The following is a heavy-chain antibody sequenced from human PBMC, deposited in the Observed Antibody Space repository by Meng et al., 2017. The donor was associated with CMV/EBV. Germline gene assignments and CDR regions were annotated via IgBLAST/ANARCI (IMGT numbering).Heavy chain of an antibody. CDR1: GYSISSGYY. Sequence: ESLKISCTVSGYSISSGYYWGWIRQPAGKGLEWIGSIYHSGSTYYNPSLKSRVTISVDTSKNQFSLKLSSVTAADTAVYYCARDDCSGGSCYGYWGQGTLVTVSS. CDR3: ARDDCSGGSCYGY. J-gene: IGHJ4*02. D-gene: IGHD2-15*01. CDR2: IYHSGST. V-gene: IGHV4-38-2*02.